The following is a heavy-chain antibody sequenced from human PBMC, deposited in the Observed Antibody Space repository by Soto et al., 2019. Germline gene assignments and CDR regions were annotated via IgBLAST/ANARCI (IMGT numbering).Heavy chain of an antibody. CDR3: AKDLEESTVTPPYGMDV. Sequence: QVQLVASGGGVVQPGRSLRLSCAASGFTFSSYGMHWVRQAPGKGLEWVAVISYDGSNKYYADSVKGRFTISRDNSKNTLYLQMNSLRAEDTAVYYCAKDLEESTVTPPYGMDVWGQGTTVTVSS. J-gene: IGHJ6*02. CDR1: GFTFSSYG. V-gene: IGHV3-30*18. CDR2: ISYDGSNK. D-gene: IGHD4-4*01.